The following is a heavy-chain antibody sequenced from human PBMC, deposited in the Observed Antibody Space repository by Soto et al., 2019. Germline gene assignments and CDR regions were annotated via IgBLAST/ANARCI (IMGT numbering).Heavy chain of an antibody. Sequence: PGGSLRLSCAASGFTFSSYGMHWVRQAPGKGLEWVAVVWYDGSNKYYADSVKGRFTISRDNSKNTLYLQMNSLRAEDTAVYYCARERYDSSGYYGAAFDYWGQGTLVTVS. D-gene: IGHD3-22*01. V-gene: IGHV3-33*01. CDR3: ARERYDSSGYYGAAFDY. CDR1: GFTFSSYG. CDR2: VWYDGSNK. J-gene: IGHJ4*02.